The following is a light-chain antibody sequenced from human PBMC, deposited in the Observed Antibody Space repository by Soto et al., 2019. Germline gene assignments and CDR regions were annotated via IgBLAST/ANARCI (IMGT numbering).Light chain of an antibody. J-gene: IGLJ1*01. V-gene: IGLV2-11*01. CDR3: CSYAGTYTNYV. Sequence: QSALTQPPSVSGSPGQSVTISCSGTSSDVGGYDYVSWYQQHPGEAPKLVIYEVTKRPSGVPDRFSGSKSGNTASLTISGLQAEDEADYYCCSYAGTYTNYVFGTGTKVTVL. CDR2: EVT. CDR1: SSDVGGYDY.